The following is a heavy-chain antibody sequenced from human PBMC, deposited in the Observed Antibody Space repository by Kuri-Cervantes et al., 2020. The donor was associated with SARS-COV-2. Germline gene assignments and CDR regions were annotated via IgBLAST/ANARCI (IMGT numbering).Heavy chain of an antibody. CDR1: GYTFTGYY. Sequence: ASVKVSCKASGYTFTGYYMHWVRQAPGQGLEWMGWINPNSGGTNYAQKFQGRVTMTEDTSTDTAYMELSSLRSEDTAVYYCATAYCGGDCYSRADAFDIWDQGTMVTVSS. V-gene: IGHV1-2*02. CDR3: ATAYCGGDCYSRADAFDI. D-gene: IGHD2-21*01. J-gene: IGHJ3*02. CDR2: INPNSGGT.